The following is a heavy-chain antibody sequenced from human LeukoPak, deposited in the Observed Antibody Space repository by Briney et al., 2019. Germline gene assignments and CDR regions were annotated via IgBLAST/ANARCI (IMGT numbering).Heavy chain of an antibody. Sequence: GESLKISCQGSGYSFDNYWIAWVRQMPGKGLELMGVIYPADSDTKYSPSLQGQVTISADKSINTAYMQWSSLKASGTAIYYCARHTSALSHDFWGQGTLVTVSS. CDR2: IYPADSDT. CDR1: GYSFDNYW. V-gene: IGHV5-51*01. D-gene: IGHD3-10*01. J-gene: IGHJ4*02. CDR3: ARHTSALSHDF.